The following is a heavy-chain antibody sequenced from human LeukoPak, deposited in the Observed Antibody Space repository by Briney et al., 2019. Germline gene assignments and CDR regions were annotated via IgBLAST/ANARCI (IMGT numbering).Heavy chain of an antibody. CDR3: ARDLFIGSSSWYESFDY. D-gene: IGHD6-13*01. Sequence: ASVKVSCKASGYTFTSYAINWVRQAPGQGLEWMGWINTNTGNPTYAQGFTGRFVFSLDTSGSTAYLQISSLKAEDTAVYYCARDLFIGSSSWYESFDYWGQGTLVTVSS. V-gene: IGHV7-4-1*02. J-gene: IGHJ4*02. CDR1: GYTFTSYA. CDR2: INTNTGNP.